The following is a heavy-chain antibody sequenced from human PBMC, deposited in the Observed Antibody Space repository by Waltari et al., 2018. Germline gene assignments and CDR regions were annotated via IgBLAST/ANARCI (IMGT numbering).Heavy chain of an antibody. D-gene: IGHD3-22*01. CDR1: GYTFTSYY. CDR3: ASSYDSSGYYAENWFDP. Sequence: QVQLVQSGAEVKKPGASVKVSCQDSGYTFTSYYMHWVRQAPGPGLEWMGRITPSGGSTSYAQKFQGRVTMTRDTSTSTVYMELSSLRSEDTAVYYCASSYDSSGYYAENWFDPWGQGTLVTVSS. J-gene: IGHJ5*02. CDR2: ITPSGGST. V-gene: IGHV1-46*01.